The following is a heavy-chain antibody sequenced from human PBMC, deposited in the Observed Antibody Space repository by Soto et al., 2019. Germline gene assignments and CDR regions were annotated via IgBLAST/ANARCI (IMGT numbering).Heavy chain of an antibody. CDR3: ARGRGWFDP. Sequence: QVQLQESGPGLVKPSETLSLTCTVSGGSISSYYWSWIRQPPGKGLEWIGYIYYSGSTNYNPSLKSRVTIAVDTSKNQFSLKLSSVTAADTAVDYCARGRGWFDPWGQGTLVTVSS. CDR2: IYYSGST. J-gene: IGHJ5*02. CDR1: GGSISSYY. V-gene: IGHV4-59*01.